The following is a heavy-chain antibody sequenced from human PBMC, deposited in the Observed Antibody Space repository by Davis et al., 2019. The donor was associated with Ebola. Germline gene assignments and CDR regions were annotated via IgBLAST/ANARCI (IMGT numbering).Heavy chain of an antibody. V-gene: IGHV3-23*01. Sequence: GESLKISCAASGFTFSNYDTSRVRHVPGKGLEWVSTFSASEGHTHYSDSVMGRFTISRDNTKKTLYLQINSLRAEDTATYYCARYSHYTDCAYFDCCGQVTVVAVSS. CDR2: FSASEGHT. D-gene: IGHD5-12*01. J-gene: IGHJ4*02. CDR1: GFTFSNYD. CDR3: ARYSHYTDCAYFDC.